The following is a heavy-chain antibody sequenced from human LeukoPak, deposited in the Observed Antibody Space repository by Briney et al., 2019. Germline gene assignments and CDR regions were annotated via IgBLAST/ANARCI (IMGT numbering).Heavy chain of an antibody. CDR2: ISAYNGNT. J-gene: IGHJ5*02. D-gene: IGHD1-20*01. Sequence: GASLKVSCKASGYTFTSYGISWVRQAPGQGLEWMGWISAYNGNTNYAQKLQGRVTMTTDTSTSTAYMELRSLSSDDTAVYYCARKSITGTSPFDPWGQGTLVTVSS. CDR1: GYTFTSYG. V-gene: IGHV1-18*01. CDR3: ARKSITGTSPFDP.